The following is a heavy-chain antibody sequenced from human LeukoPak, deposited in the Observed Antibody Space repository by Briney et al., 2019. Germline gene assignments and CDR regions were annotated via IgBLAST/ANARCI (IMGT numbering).Heavy chain of an antibody. D-gene: IGHD4-17*01. CDR3: ARVDTVNYYYYMDV. V-gene: IGHV1-18*01. Sequence: ASVKVSCKASGYTFTTYGISWVRQAPGHGLEWMGWISTFNGHTNYAQSRQDRVTMTTDTATSTVYMELSSLTLDDTAVYYCARVDTVNYYYYMDVWGKGTPVTVSS. CDR1: GYTFTTYG. CDR2: ISTFNGHT. J-gene: IGHJ6*03.